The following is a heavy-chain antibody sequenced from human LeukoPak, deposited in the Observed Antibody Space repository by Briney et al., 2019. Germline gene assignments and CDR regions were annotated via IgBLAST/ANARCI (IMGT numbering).Heavy chain of an antibody. CDR1: GGSISSSSYY. CDR2: IYYSGST. V-gene: IGHV4-39*07. CDR3: ARGADYGDYKDGFSYYYYYMDV. D-gene: IGHD4-17*01. Sequence: PSETLSLTCTVSGGSISSSSYYWGWIRQPPGKGLEWIGSIYYSGSTNYNPSLKSRVTISVDTSKNQFSLKLSSVTAADTAVYYCARGADYGDYKDGFSYYYYYMDVWGKGTAVTISS. J-gene: IGHJ6*03.